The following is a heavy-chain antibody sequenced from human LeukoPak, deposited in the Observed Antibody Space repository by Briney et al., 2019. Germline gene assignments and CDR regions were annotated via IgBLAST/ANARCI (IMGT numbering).Heavy chain of an antibody. CDR2: MYYSGST. CDR3: ARVAFGGVFDY. D-gene: IGHD3-16*01. Sequence: SETLSLTCTVSGGSISSYYWSWIRQPPGKGLEWIGYMYYSGSTNYNPSLKSRVTISVDTSKNQFSLKLSSVTAADTAVYYCARVAFGGVFDYWGQGTLVTVSS. V-gene: IGHV4-59*01. J-gene: IGHJ4*02. CDR1: GGSISSYY.